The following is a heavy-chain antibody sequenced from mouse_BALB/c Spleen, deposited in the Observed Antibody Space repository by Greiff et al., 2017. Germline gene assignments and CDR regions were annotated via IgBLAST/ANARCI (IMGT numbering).Heavy chain of an antibody. CDR2: ISYDGSN. Sequence: EVKLLESGPGLVKPSQSLSLTCSVTGYSITSGYYWNWIRQFPGNKLEWMGYISYDGSNNYNPSLKNRISITRDTSKNQFFLKLNSVTTEDTATYYCARWLYAMDYWGQGTSVTVSS. CDR1: GYSITSGYY. CDR3: ARWLYAMDY. J-gene: IGHJ4*01. V-gene: IGHV3-6*02.